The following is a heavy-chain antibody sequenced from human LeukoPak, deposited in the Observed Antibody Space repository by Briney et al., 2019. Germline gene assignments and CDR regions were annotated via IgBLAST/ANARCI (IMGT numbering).Heavy chain of an antibody. J-gene: IGHJ6*02. Sequence: ASVKVSCKASGGTFSSYAISWVRQAPGQGLEWMGGIIPIFGTANYAQKFQGRVTITADESTSTAYMELSSLRSEDTAVYYCARGLGGAQQAAAGIQDVWGQGTTVTVSS. CDR3: ARGLGGAQQAAAGIQDV. CDR2: IIPIFGTA. CDR1: GGTFSSYA. D-gene: IGHD6-13*01. V-gene: IGHV1-69*13.